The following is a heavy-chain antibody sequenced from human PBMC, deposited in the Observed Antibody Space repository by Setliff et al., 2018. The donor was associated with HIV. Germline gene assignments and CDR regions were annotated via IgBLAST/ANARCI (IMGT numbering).Heavy chain of an antibody. D-gene: IGHD1-1*01. V-gene: IGHV4-34*01. CDR1: GGSFSSYY. CDR2: INHSGST. Sequence: PSETLSLTCGVSGGSFSSYYWSWIRQPPGKGLEWIGEINHSGSTNYNPSLKSRVTISVDTSKNQFSLKLSSVTAADTAVYYCARHRLWRDAFDIWGQGAMVTV. J-gene: IGHJ3*02. CDR3: ARHRLWRDAFDI.